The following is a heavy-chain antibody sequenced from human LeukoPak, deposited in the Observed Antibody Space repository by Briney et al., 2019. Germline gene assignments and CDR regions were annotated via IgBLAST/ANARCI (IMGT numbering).Heavy chain of an antibody. J-gene: IGHJ4*02. V-gene: IGHV4-39*01. D-gene: IGHD7-27*01. CDR1: GGSISSSSYY. CDR2: IHYSGST. CDR3: ARRQRGSWGYFDY. Sequence: KPSETLSLTCTVSGGSISSSSYYWGWIRQPPGKGLEWIGSIHYSGSTYDNPSLKSRVTISVDTSKNQFSLKLSSVTAADTAVYYCARRQRGSWGYFDYWGQGTLVTVSS.